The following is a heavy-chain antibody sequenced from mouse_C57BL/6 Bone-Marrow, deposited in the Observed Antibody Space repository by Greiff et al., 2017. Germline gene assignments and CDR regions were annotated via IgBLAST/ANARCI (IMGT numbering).Heavy chain of an antibody. CDR2: IDPETGGT. Sequence: VQLQQSGAELVRPGASVTLSCKASGYTFTDYEMPWVKQTPVHGLEWIGAIDPETGGTAYNQKFKGKAILTADKSSSTAYMELRSLTSEDSAVYYCTLYYYGSRVDYWGQGTSVTVSS. V-gene: IGHV1-15*01. CDR3: TLYYYGSRVDY. D-gene: IGHD1-1*01. J-gene: IGHJ4*01. CDR1: GYTFTDYE.